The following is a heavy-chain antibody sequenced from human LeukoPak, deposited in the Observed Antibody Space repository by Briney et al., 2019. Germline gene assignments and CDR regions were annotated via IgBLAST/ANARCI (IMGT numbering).Heavy chain of an antibody. D-gene: IGHD1-26*01. CDR3: AKESPYAVGGSGRFYYFDY. J-gene: IGHJ4*02. CDR2: ISNRGRT. Sequence: PGGSLRLSCAASGFTFSSYAISWVRQTPEKGLEWVSAISNRGRTYYTDSVKGRFSISRDDSKNTVHLQMNSLRAEDTAVYYCAKESPYAVGGSGRFYYFDYWGQGALVTVSS. CDR1: GFTFSSYA. V-gene: IGHV3-23*01.